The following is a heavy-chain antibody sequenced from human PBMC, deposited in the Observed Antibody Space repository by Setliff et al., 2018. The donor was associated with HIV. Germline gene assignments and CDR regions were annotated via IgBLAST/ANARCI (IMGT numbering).Heavy chain of an antibody. CDR2: ISRSSTYI. CDR3: ARDGADSGWDFDY. V-gene: IGHV3-21*01. CDR1: GFTFSTYT. D-gene: IGHD6-19*01. Sequence: GGSLRPSCAASGFTFSTYTMHWVRQAPGKGLEWVSSISRSSTYIYYGDSLKGRFTISRDNAKNSLYLQMNSLRAEDTAVYYCARDGADSGWDFDYWGQGTQVTVSS. J-gene: IGHJ4*02.